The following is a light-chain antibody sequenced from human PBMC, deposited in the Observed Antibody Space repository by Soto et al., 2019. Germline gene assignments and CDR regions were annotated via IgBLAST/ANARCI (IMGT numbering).Light chain of an antibody. J-gene: IGKJ1*01. V-gene: IGKV1-6*02. Sequence: AIQMTQSPSSLSASVGDRVTITCRASQGIRNDLGWYQQKPGKAPKLLIHAASTLEGGVPSRFSGSGSGTDFTLTISSLQPEDFATYYCQQSYSTPRTFGQGTKVDIK. CDR3: QQSYSTPRT. CDR1: QGIRND. CDR2: AAS.